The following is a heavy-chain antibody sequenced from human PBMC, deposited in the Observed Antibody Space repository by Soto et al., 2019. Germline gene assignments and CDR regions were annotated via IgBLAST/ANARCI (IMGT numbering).Heavy chain of an antibody. CDR3: ARAESSSSAFDY. D-gene: IGHD6-6*01. V-gene: IGHV3-30-3*01. CDR1: GFTFSSYA. Sequence: QVQLVESGGGVVQPGRSLRLSCAASGFTFSSYAMHWVRQAPGKGLEWVAVISSDGNTKYYADSVKGRFTISRDNSKNTLYLQVNSLRAEDTAVHYCARAESSSSAFDYWGQGTLVTVSS. J-gene: IGHJ4*02. CDR2: ISSDGNTK.